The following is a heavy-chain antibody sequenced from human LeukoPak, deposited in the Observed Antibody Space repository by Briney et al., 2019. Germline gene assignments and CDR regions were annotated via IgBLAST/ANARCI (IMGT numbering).Heavy chain of an antibody. CDR1: GYSFTSYG. V-gene: IGHV1-18*04. Sequence: ASVEVSCKASGYSFTSYGISWVQQAPGQGRAGMGWISAYNGNTNYAQKLQGRVTMTTDTSTSTAYMELRSLRSDDTAVYYCARDLNLWAAAAGYWGQGTLVAVSS. D-gene: IGHD6-13*01. J-gene: IGHJ4*02. CDR3: ARDLNLWAAAAGY. CDR2: ISAYNGNT.